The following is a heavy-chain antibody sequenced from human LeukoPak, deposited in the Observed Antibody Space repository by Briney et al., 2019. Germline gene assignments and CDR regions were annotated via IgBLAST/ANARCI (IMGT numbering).Heavy chain of an antibody. D-gene: IGHD2-15*01. V-gene: IGHV3-66*01. J-gene: IGHJ3*02. Sequence: GGSLRLSCAASGFTFSSYSMNWVRQAPGKGLEWVSVLYSGGGAYYADSVKDRFTISRDYSQNTLLLQMNSLRAEDTALYYCARGKTSDDIVEDAFDIWGQGTTVAVSS. CDR1: GFTFSSYS. CDR3: ARGKTSDDIVEDAFDI. CDR2: LYSGGGA.